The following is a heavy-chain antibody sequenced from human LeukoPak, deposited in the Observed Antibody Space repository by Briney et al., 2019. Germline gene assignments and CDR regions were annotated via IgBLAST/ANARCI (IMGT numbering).Heavy chain of an antibody. J-gene: IGHJ4*02. Sequence: ASVKVSCKASGYTFTGYYMHWVRQAPGQGLEWMGWINPNSGGTNYAQKFQGWVTMTRDTSISTAYMELSRLRSDDTAVCYCARENSRGWSGYFDYWGQGTLVTVSS. D-gene: IGHD6-19*01. CDR1: GYTFTGYY. CDR2: INPNSGGT. V-gene: IGHV1-2*04. CDR3: ARENSRGWSGYFDY.